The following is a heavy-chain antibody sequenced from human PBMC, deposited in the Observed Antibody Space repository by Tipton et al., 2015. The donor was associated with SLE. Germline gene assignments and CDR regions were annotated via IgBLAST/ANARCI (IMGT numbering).Heavy chain of an antibody. V-gene: IGHV3-9*01. CDR2: ISWNSGSI. J-gene: IGHJ3*02. CDR3: AKAVGAPDAFDI. Sequence: SLRLSCAASGFTFSSYAMHWVRQAPGKGLEWVSGISWNSGSIGYADSVKGRFTISRDNAKNSLYLQMNSLRAEDTALYYCAKAVGAPDAFDIWGQGTMVTVSS. D-gene: IGHD1-26*01. CDR1: GFTFSSYA.